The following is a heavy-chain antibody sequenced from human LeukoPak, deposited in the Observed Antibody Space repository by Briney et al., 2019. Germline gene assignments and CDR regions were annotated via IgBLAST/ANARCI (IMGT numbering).Heavy chain of an antibody. V-gene: IGHV3-21*04. CDR1: GFTFSSYS. J-gene: IGHJ4*03. CDR2: ISNSSGYI. CDR3: ARECQTASAGTRSFES. Sequence: GGSLRLSCAASGFTFSSYSMNWVRRAPGKGLEWVACISNSSGYIYYADSVKGRFTISRDNPKNSLYLQMNSLRAEDTAVYYCARECQTASAGTRSFESWGHGTPVTVSS. D-gene: IGHD6-13*01.